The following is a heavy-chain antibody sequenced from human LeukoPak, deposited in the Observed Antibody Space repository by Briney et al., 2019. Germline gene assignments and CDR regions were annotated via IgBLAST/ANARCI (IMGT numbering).Heavy chain of an antibody. CDR1: GYSFTSYW. CDR2: IYPGDSDT. D-gene: IGHD3/OR15-3a*01. J-gene: IGHJ6*03. V-gene: IGHV5-51*01. CDR3: ARLDGTYYYYYYMDV. Sequence: GESLKISCKGSGYSFTSYWIGWGRQMPGKGLEWMGIIYPGDSDTRYSPSFQGQVTISADKSISTAYLQWSSLKASDTAMYYCARLDGTYYYYYYMDVWGKGTTVTVSS.